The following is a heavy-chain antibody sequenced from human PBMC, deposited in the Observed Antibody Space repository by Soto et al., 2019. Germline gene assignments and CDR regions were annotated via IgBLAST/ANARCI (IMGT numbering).Heavy chain of an antibody. V-gene: IGHV3-64D*06. J-gene: IGHJ4*02. CDR2: ISFNGGDT. D-gene: IGHD4-4*01. CDR3: AKDGAVTFSGWFFDY. CDR1: GFPFSRFA. Sequence: PGGSLRLSCSASGFPFSRFAIHWVRQAPGKGLVYVSGISFNGGDTYHADSVKGRFSISRDNSKNTVYLQMSSLRAEDTAAYYCAKDGAVTFSGWFFDYWGQGTPVTVSS.